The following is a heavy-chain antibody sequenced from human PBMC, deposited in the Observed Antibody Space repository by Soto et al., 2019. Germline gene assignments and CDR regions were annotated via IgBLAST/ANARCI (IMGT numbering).Heavy chain of an antibody. CDR3: AREAGDYGGTYYYYGMDV. V-gene: IGHV1-46*01. J-gene: IGHJ6*02. Sequence: VASVKVSCKASGYTFTSYYMHWVRQAPGQGLEWMGIINPSGGSTSYAQKFQGRVTMTRDTSTSTVYMELSSLRSEDTAVYYCAREAGDYGGTYYYYGMDVWGQGTTVTVSS. CDR2: INPSGGST. D-gene: IGHD4-17*01. CDR1: GYTFTSYY.